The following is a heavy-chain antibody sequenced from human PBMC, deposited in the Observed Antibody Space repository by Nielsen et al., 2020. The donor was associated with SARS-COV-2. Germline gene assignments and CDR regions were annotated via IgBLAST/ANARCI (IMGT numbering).Heavy chain of an antibody. D-gene: IGHD2-2*02. CDR3: ARGPGDYTRTWMFDY. CDR1: GFTFSRFG. CDR2: ISYDGTDK. J-gene: IGHJ4*02. Sequence: GESLKISCAASGFTFSRFGMHWVRQTPGKGLEWVAVISYDGTDKYYGDSVKGRFTISRDNSKNTLFVQMSSLKVEDTAVYYCARGPGDYTRTWMFDYWGQGTLVSVSA. V-gene: IGHV3-30*03.